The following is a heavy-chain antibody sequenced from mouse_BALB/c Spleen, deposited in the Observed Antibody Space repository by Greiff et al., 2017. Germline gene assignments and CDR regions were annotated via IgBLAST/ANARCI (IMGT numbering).Heavy chain of an antibody. V-gene: IGHV5-17*02. D-gene: IGHD2-1*01. Sequence: EVMLVESGGGLVQPGGSRKLSCAASGFTFSSFGMHWVRQAPEKGLEWVAYISSGSSTIYYADTVKGRFTISRDNPKNTLCLQMTSLRSEDTAMYYCARGNYGRVYFDYWGQGTTLTVSS. J-gene: IGHJ2*01. CDR3: ARGNYGRVYFDY. CDR1: GFTFSSFG. CDR2: ISSGSSTI.